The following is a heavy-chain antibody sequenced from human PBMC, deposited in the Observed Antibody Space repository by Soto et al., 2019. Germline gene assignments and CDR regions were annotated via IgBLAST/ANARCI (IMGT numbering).Heavy chain of an antibody. D-gene: IGHD6-25*01. J-gene: IGHJ4*02. CDR1: GFTFSSYA. Sequence: AGSLRLSCAVSGFTFSSYAMSWVRRAPGKGLEWVSASSGSGGSTYYADSVKGRFTISRDNSKNTLYLQMNSLRAEDTAVYDCAKAWRLDGSFDYWGQGTRVTVSS. V-gene: IGHV3-23*01. CDR2: SSGSGGST. CDR3: AKAWRLDGSFDY.